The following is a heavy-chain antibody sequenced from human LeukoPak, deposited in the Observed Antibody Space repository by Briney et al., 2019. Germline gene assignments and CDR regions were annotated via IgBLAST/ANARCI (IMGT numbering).Heavy chain of an antibody. V-gene: IGHV1-18*01. D-gene: IGHD3-22*01. CDR1: GYTFTSYG. J-gene: IGHJ4*02. Sequence: GASVKVSCKASGYTFTSYGISWVRQAPGQGLEWMGWISAYNGNTNYAQKLQGRVTMTTDTSTSTAYMELRSLRSDDTAVYYCARVEYYYDSSGYFPPDYWGQGTLVTVSS. CDR2: ISAYNGNT. CDR3: ARVEYYYDSSGYFPPDY.